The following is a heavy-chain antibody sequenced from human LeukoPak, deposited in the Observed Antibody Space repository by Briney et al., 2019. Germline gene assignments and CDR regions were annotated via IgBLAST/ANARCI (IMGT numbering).Heavy chain of an antibody. CDR1: GFTFSSYA. CDR2: ISTNGGST. J-gene: IGHJ4*02. CDR3: VKGSAGSRPYYFDY. Sequence: GGSLRLSFPASGFTFSSYAMSWFGRAPGGGLEWVSAISTNGGSTYFADSVKGRFTITRDNSKNTLSLEMNSLRPEDTAVYYCVKGSAGSRPYYFDYWGQGTLLTVSS. D-gene: IGHD6-13*01. V-gene: IGHV3-23*01.